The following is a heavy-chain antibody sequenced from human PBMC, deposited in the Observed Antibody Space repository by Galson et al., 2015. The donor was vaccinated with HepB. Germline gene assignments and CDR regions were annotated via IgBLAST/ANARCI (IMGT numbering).Heavy chain of an antibody. CDR2: ISYDGSNK. V-gene: IGHV3-30*04. CDR3: ARDDYGFDY. Sequence: SLRLSCAASGFTFSSYAMHWVRQAPGKGLEWVAVISYDGSNKYYADSVKGRFTISRDNSKNTLYLQMNSLRAEDTAVYYCARDDYGFDYWGQGTLVTVSS. CDR1: GFTFSSYA. J-gene: IGHJ4*02. D-gene: IGHD4-17*01.